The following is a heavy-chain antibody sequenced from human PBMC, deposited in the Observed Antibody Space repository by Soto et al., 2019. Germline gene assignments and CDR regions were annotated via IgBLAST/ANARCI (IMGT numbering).Heavy chain of an antibody. Sequence: AAVKVSCKASGYTFTSYGISWVRQAPGQGLEWMGWISAYNGNTNYAQKLQGRVTMTTDTSTSTAYMELRSLRSDDTAVYYCAREGDIVVSPGDNYYYYYGMDVWGQGTTVTVSS. CDR2: ISAYNGNT. D-gene: IGHD2-15*01. J-gene: IGHJ6*02. CDR3: AREGDIVVSPGDNYYYYYGMDV. CDR1: GYTFTSYG. V-gene: IGHV1-18*01.